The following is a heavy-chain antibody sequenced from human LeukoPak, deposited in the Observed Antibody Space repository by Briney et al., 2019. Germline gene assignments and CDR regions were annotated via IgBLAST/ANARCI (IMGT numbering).Heavy chain of an antibody. D-gene: IGHD3-10*01. Sequence: GGSLRLSCAASGFTFSGYDMHWVRQAPGKGLEWVTFIRYDGSTKYYGDSVKGRFTISRDNPKNTLYLQMNSLGPEDTAVYHCVKDLGSYAFDIWGQGTMVTVSS. CDR3: VKDLGSYAFDI. J-gene: IGHJ3*02. CDR1: GFTFSGYD. V-gene: IGHV3-30*02. CDR2: IRYDGSTK.